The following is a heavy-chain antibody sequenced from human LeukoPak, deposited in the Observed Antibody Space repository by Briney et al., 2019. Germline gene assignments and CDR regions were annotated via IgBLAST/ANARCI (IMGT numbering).Heavy chain of an antibody. V-gene: IGHV3-21*01. Sequence: GGSLRLSCAASGFTFSSYSMNWVRQAPGKGLEWVSSISSSSSYIYYADSVKGRFTISRDNAKNSLHLQMNSLRAEDTAVYYCAREGANYDILTGYYTRGYYFDYWGQGTLVTVSS. CDR2: ISSSSSYI. D-gene: IGHD3-9*01. CDR3: AREGANYDILTGYYTRGYYFDY. J-gene: IGHJ4*02. CDR1: GFTFSSYS.